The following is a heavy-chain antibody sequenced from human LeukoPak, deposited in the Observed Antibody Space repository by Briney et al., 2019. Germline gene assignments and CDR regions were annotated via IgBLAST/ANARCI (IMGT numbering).Heavy chain of an antibody. D-gene: IGHD6-13*01. CDR3: ARDSVRRVAGTFDY. CDR1: GFTFSSYA. J-gene: IGHJ4*02. CDR2: ISYDGSNK. Sequence: GGSLRLSCAASGFTFSSYAMHWVRQAPGKGLEWVAVISYDGSNKYYADSVKGRFTISRDNSKNTLHLQMNSLRAEDTAVYYCARDSVRRVAGTFDYWGQGTLVTVSS. V-gene: IGHV3-30-3*01.